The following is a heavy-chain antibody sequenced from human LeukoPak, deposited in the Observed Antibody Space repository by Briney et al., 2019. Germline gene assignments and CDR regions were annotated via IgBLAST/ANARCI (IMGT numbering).Heavy chain of an antibody. CDR2: IWYDGSNT. CDR3: ARDIAARRFDY. J-gene: IGHJ4*02. Sequence: GGSLRLSCAASGFTFRNHGMHWVRQAPGKGLEWVAVIWYDGSNTYYADSVEGRFTISRDNSKNTLSLQMNSLRAEDTAVYYCARDIAARRFDYWGQGILVTVSS. V-gene: IGHV3-33*01. D-gene: IGHD6-6*01. CDR1: GFTFRNHG.